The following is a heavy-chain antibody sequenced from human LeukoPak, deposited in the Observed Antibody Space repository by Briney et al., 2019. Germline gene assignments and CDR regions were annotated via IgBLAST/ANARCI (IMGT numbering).Heavy chain of an antibody. D-gene: IGHD3-10*01. CDR2: VSGYTGNT. V-gene: IGHV1-18*01. CDR1: GYTFSNYG. J-gene: IGHJ6*02. Sequence: ASVRVSCKASGYTFSNYGISWVRQAPGQGLEWMGWVSGYTGNTNYAQKFQDRVIITTEPSTSTAYLELRGLRSDDTAVYYCGREGVYYFDGGNYYKKYYGMDVWGQGTTVTVSS. CDR3: GREGVYYFDGGNYYKKYYGMDV.